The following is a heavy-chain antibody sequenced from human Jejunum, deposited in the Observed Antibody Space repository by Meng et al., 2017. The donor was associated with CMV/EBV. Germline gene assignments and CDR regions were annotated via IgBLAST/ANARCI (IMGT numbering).Heavy chain of an antibody. CDR3: ARGARTSIQPWPARWFPCDN. CDR1: LTSYY. J-gene: IGHJ4*02. CDR2: IDPNDGST. Sequence: LTSYYINWVRQAPGHGLEWMGVIDPNDGSTYYAQKFQGRVIMTRDTSTSTVYMELSSLISEDTAVYYCARGARTSIQPWPARWFPCDNWGQGTLVTVSS. V-gene: IGHV1-46*01. D-gene: IGHD5-18*01.